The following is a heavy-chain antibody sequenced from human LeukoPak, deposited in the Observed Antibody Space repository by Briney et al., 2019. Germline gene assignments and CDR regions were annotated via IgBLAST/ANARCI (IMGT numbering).Heavy chain of an antibody. CDR1: DFAFSNYA. D-gene: IGHD5-12*01. Sequence: GGSLRLSCETSDFAFSNYAMSWVRQAPGRGLEWVSGINYGDGVTYYADSVKGRFTISRDNSKNTLFLQMNSLRAEDTAVYYCARTDSGYDPYFDYWGQGTLVTVSS. CDR2: INYGDGVT. V-gene: IGHV3-23*01. CDR3: ARTDSGYDPYFDY. J-gene: IGHJ4*02.